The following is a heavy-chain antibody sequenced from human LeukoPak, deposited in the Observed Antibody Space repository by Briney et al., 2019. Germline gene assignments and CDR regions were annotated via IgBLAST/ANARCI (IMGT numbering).Heavy chain of an antibody. Sequence: LRLSCAASGFTFINYAMSWVRQAPGKGLEWVAVISYDGSNKYYADSVKGRFTISRDNSKNTLYLQMNSLRAEDTAVYYCSADHYYYDSSGAFDIWGQGTMVTVSS. CDR2: ISYDGSNK. D-gene: IGHD3-22*01. CDR3: SADHYYYDSSGAFDI. J-gene: IGHJ3*02. CDR1: GFTFINYA. V-gene: IGHV3-30-3*01.